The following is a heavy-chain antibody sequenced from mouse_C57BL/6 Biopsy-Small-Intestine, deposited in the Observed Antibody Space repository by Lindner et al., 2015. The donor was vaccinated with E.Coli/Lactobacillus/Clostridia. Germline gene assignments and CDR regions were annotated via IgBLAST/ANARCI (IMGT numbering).Heavy chain of an antibody. CDR2: IYPGDGDT. CDR1: GYAFSNSW. CDR3: ARGTRGDY. J-gene: IGHJ2*01. V-gene: IGHV1-82*01. Sequence: VQLQESGPELVKPGASVKFSCTPSGYAFSNSWMNWVKQRPGKGLEWIGRIYPGDGDTTYNGKFKDRATLTADKSSSTAYMQLSSLTSEDSAVYFCARGTRGDYWGQGTTLTVSS.